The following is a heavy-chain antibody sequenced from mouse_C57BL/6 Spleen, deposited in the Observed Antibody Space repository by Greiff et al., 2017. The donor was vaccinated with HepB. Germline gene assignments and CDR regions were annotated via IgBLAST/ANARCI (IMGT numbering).Heavy chain of an antibody. CDR2: ISDGGSYT. D-gene: IGHD1-1*01. Sequence: EVQRVESGGGLVKPGGSLKLSCAASGFTFSSYAMSWVRQTPEKRLEWVATISDGGSYTYYPDNVKGRFTISRDNAKNNLYLQMSHLKSEDTAMYYCARDYYGSSLFDYWGQGTTLTVSS. J-gene: IGHJ2*01. CDR1: GFTFSSYA. CDR3: ARDYYGSSLFDY. V-gene: IGHV5-4*01.